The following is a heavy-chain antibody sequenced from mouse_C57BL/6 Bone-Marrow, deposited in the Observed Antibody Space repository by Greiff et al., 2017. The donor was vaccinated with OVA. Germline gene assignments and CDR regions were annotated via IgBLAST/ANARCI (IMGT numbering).Heavy chain of an antibody. J-gene: IGHJ1*03. D-gene: IGHD1-1*01. V-gene: IGHV1-61*01. Sequence: QVQLQQPGAELVRPGSSVKLSCKASGYTFTSYWMDWVKQRPGQGLEWIGNIYPSDSETHYNQKFKDKATLTVDKSSSTAYMQRSSLTSEDSAVDYCARYGSSIYWYFDVWGTGTTVTVSS. CDR3: ARYGSSIYWYFDV. CDR1: GYTFTSYW. CDR2: IYPSDSET.